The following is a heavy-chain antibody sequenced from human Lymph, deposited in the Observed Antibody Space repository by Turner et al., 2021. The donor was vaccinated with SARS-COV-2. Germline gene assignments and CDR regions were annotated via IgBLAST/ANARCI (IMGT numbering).Heavy chain of an antibody. CDR3: ARDLGPLAFDI. CDR2: IYIGGTT. V-gene: IGHV3-53*01. Sequence: EVQLVEPGGGLIQPGGSLRLSCAASGFTVSSNYMSWVRQAPGKGLEWVSVIYIGGTTYYADSVKGRFTISRDNSKNTLYLQMNSLRAEDTAVYYCARDLGPLAFDIWGQGTMVTVSS. CDR1: GFTVSSNY. J-gene: IGHJ3*02.